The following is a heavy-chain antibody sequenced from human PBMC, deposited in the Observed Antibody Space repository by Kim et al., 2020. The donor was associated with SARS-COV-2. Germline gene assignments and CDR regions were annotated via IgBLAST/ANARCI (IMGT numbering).Heavy chain of an antibody. J-gene: IGHJ4*02. V-gene: IGHV3-30*02. D-gene: IGHD1-26*01. Sequence: GGSLRLSCAASGFTFSSYGMHWVRQAPGKGLEWVAFIWHDGSNKYYADSVKGRFTISRDNSKNTLYLQMNSLRAEDTAVYYCANWVVGATFPREWGQGTLVTVSS. CDR3: ANWVVGATFPRE. CDR1: GFTFSSYG. CDR2: IWHDGSNK.